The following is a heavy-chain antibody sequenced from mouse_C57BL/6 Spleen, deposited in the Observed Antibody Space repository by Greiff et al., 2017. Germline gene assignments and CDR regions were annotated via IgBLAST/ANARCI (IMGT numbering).Heavy chain of an antibody. D-gene: IGHD1-1*01. CDR3: ARTDYGSSYDWYIDV. CDR1: GYTFTSYW. Sequence: QVQLQQPGAELVKPGASVKLSCKASGYTFTSYWMHWVKQRPGQGLEWIGMIHPTSGSTNYNEKFKSKATLTVDKSSSTAYMQLSSLTSEDSAVYYCARTDYGSSYDWYIDVWGTGTTVTVSS. V-gene: IGHV1-64*01. CDR2: IHPTSGST. J-gene: IGHJ1*03.